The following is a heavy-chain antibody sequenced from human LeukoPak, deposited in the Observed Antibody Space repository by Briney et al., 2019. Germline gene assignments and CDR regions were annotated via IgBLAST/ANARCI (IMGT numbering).Heavy chain of an antibody. CDR3: ASSGITVTGSYYYYMDV. CDR1: GFTFSRYW. V-gene: IGHV3-74*01. D-gene: IGHD4-17*01. CDR2: INSDGTTT. Sequence: GGSLRLSCAASGFTFSRYWMFWVRQAPGKGLVCVSRINSDGTTTNYADSVKGRFTISRDNAKNTLSLQLNSLRAEDTAVYYCASSGITVTGSYYYYMDVWGKGTTVTISS. J-gene: IGHJ6*03.